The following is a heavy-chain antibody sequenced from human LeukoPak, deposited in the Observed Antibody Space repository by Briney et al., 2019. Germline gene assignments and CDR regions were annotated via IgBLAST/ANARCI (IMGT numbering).Heavy chain of an antibody. V-gene: IGHV4-59*04. D-gene: IGHD2-2*01. J-gene: IGHJ4*02. CDR1: GGSLSSYY. Sequence: SETLSLTCTVSGGSLSSYYWSWIRRPPGKGLEWIGYIHYSGSTYYNPSLKSRVTISVDTSKNQFSLKLSSVTAADTAVYYCARYCSSTSCYLGFDYWGQGALVTVSS. CDR3: ARYCSSTSCYLGFDY. CDR2: IHYSGST.